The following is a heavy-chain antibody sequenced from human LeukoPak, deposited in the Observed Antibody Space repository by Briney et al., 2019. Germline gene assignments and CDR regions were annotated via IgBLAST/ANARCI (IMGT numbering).Heavy chain of an antibody. Sequence: SETLSLTCTVSGGSISSYYWSWIRQPPGKGLEWIGYIYYSGSTNYNPSLKSRVTISVDTSNNQFSLKLSSVIAADTAVYYCARGSGYGTVDAFDIWGQGTMVTVSS. J-gene: IGHJ3*02. CDR2: IYYSGST. D-gene: IGHD5-12*01. V-gene: IGHV4-59*01. CDR1: GGSISSYY. CDR3: ARGSGYGTVDAFDI.